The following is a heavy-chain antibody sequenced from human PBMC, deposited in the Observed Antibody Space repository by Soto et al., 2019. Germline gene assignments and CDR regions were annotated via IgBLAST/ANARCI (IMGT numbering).Heavy chain of an antibody. V-gene: IGHV3-30-3*01. CDR3: ARDPRAAAGTGYFQH. D-gene: IGHD6-13*01. J-gene: IGHJ1*01. CDR2: ISYDGINK. CDR1: GFTFSSYA. Sequence: QVQLVESGGGVVQPGRSLRLSCAASGFTFSSYAIHWVRQAPGKGLEWVAVISYDGINKYYADSVKGRFTISRDNSKNTLYLQMNSLRAEDAAVYYCARDPRAAAGTGYFQHWGQGTLFTVSS.